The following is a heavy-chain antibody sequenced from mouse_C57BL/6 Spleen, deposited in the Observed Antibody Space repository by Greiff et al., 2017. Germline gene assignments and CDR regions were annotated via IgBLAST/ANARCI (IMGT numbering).Heavy chain of an antibody. V-gene: IGHV2-4*01. J-gene: IGHJ4*01. D-gene: IGHD1-2*01. Sequence: QVQLQQSGPGLVQPSQTLSITCTVSGFSLTSYGVHWVRQPPGKGLEWLGVIWSGGSTDYNAAFISRLCISKDNTKSQVFFQMNRLQADDTAIYYCAKNGYSPSMDYWGQGTSVTVSS. CDR1: GFSLTSYG. CDR3: AKNGYSPSMDY. CDR2: IWSGGST.